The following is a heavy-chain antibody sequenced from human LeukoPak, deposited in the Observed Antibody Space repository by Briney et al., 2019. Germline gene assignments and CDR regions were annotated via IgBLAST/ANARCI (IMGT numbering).Heavy chain of an antibody. CDR3: ARPHRRITGTTAGTDY. J-gene: IGHJ4*02. Sequence: ASVKVSCKASGYTFTSYYMHWVRQAPGQGLEWMGIINPSGGSTSYAQKFQGRVTMTRDTSTSTVYMGLSSLRSEDTAVYYCARPHRRITGTTAGTDYWGQGTLVTVSS. CDR2: INPSGGST. CDR1: GYTFTSYY. V-gene: IGHV1-46*03. D-gene: IGHD1-14*01.